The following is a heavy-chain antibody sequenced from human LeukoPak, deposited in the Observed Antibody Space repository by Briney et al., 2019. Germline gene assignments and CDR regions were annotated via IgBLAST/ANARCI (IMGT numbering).Heavy chain of an antibody. CDR1: GFTFSSYA. D-gene: IGHD2-2*01. Sequence: SLRLSCAASGFTFSSYAMHWVRQAPGKGLEWVAVISYDGSNKYYADSVKGRFTISRDNSKNTLFLQMNSLRAEDTAVYFCARGGHCSTTSCSNYDGMDVWGQGTTLTVSS. CDR2: ISYDGSNK. J-gene: IGHJ6*02. V-gene: IGHV3-30-3*01. CDR3: ARGGHCSTTSCSNYDGMDV.